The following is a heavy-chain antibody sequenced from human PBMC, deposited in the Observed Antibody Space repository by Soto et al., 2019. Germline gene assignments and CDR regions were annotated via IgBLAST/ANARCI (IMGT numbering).Heavy chain of an antibody. D-gene: IGHD6-19*01. CDR2: IKQDGSAK. Sequence: PGGSLRLSCAASGFTFSSYWMTWVRQAPGKGLEWVAHIKQDGSAKKYVDSVKGRFTISRDNAKNSLYLQMNSLRAEDTAVYYCTSPPTAVAGNVYFHHWGQGTLVTVSS. CDR1: GFTFSSYW. V-gene: IGHV3-7*01. CDR3: TSPPTAVAGNVYFHH. J-gene: IGHJ1*01.